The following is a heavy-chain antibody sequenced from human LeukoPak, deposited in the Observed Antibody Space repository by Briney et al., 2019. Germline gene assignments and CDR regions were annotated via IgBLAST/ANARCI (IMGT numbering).Heavy chain of an antibody. J-gene: IGHJ4*02. Sequence: SETLSLTCAVYGGSFSGYYWSWIRQPPGKGLEWIGEINHSGSTNYNPSLKSRVTISVDTSKNQSSLKLSSVTAADTAVYYCARVMARAHYYGSGSYGKGFDYWGQGTLVTVSS. D-gene: IGHD3-10*01. CDR3: ARVMARAHYYGSGSYGKGFDY. CDR1: GGSFSGYY. CDR2: INHSGST. V-gene: IGHV4-34*01.